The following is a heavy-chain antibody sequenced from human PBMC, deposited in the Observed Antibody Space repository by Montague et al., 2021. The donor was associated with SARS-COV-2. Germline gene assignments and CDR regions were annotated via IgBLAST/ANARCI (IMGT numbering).Heavy chain of an antibody. J-gene: IGHJ3*02. Sequence: SETLSLTCAVYGGSFNGYYWNWTRQPPGKGLEWIGEISDIGSTIYNPSLESRLTTSVDRSKNQFSLRLTSVTAADTAVYYCVRERECSGGSCYGPDDDAFDIWGQGTMVTVSS. D-gene: IGHD2-15*01. CDR1: GGSFNGYY. CDR2: ISDIGST. CDR3: VRERECSGGSCYGPDDDAFDI. V-gene: IGHV4-34*01.